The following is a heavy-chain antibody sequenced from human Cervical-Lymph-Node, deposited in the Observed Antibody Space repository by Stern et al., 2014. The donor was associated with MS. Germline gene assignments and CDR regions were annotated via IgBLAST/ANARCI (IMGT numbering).Heavy chain of an antibody. CDR2: ISASNYNT. D-gene: IGHD2-15*01. J-gene: IGHJ3*02. V-gene: IGHV1-18*01. CDR1: GYTFTSYG. CDR3: ARCLLGSENAFDI. Sequence: VQLLQPGAEVKKPGASVKVSCKASGYTFTSYGISWVRQAPGQGLEWMGWISASNYNTNLTQKLQVRVTMTTDTSTSTAYMELSSLRSDYTAVYYCARCLLGSENAFDIWGQGTMVTVSS.